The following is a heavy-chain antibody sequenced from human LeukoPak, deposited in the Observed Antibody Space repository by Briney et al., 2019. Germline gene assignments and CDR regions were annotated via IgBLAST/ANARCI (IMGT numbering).Heavy chain of an antibody. CDR3: ARDSDTLGIDY. V-gene: IGHV4-59*12. CDR1: GGPISSYY. D-gene: IGHD1-26*01. CDR2: IYYSGST. Sequence: SETLSLTCTVSGGPISSYYWSWIRQPPGKGLEWIGYIYYSGSTNYNPSLKSRVTISVGTSKNQFSLKLSSVTAADTAVYYCARDSDTLGIDYWGQGTLVTVSS. J-gene: IGHJ4*02.